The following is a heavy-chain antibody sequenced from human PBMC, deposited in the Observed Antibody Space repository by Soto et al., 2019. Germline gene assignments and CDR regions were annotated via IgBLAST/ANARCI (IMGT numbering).Heavy chain of an antibody. CDR1: GGSISSGGYS. J-gene: IGHJ4*02. D-gene: IGHD2-15*01. CDR3: ARVSAGYCSGGSCSDVYFDY. Sequence: PSETLSLTCAVSGGSISSGGYSWSWIRQPPGKGLEWIGYIYHSGSTYYNPSLKSRVTISVDRSKNQFSLKLGSVTAADTAVYYCARVSAGYCSGGSCSDVYFDYWGQGTLVTVSS. V-gene: IGHV4-30-2*01. CDR2: IYHSGST.